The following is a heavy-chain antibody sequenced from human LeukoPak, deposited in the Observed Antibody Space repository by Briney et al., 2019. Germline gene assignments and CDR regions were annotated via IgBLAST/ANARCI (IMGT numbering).Heavy chain of an antibody. CDR2: INSDGSST. V-gene: IGHV3-74*01. Sequence: GGSLRLSCAGSGFTFSSYWMHWVRQAPGKGLVWVSRINSDGSSTSYADSVKGRFTISGDNAKNTLYLQMNSLRAEDTAVYYCARARLARYNWFDPWGQGTLVTVSS. CDR3: ARARLARYNWFDP. CDR1: GFTFSSYW. D-gene: IGHD6-19*01. J-gene: IGHJ5*02.